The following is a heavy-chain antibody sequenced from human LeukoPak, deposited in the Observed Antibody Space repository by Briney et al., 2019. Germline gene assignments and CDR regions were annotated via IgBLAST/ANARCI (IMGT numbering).Heavy chain of an antibody. Sequence: PSETLSLTCAVYGGSFSGYYWSRIRQPPGKGLEWIGEINHSGSTNYNPSLKSRVTISVDTSKNQFSLKLSSVTAADTAVYYCARGIPPIAVDGRAHFDYWGQGTLVTVSS. D-gene: IGHD6-19*01. V-gene: IGHV4-34*01. J-gene: IGHJ4*02. CDR1: GGSFSGYY. CDR3: ARGIPPIAVDGRAHFDY. CDR2: INHSGST.